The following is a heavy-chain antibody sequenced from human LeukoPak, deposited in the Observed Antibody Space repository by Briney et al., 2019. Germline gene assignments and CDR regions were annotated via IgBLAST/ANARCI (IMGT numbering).Heavy chain of an antibody. CDR2: SRNKADSYTT. CDR3: ARGGPYGGNSAFDY. CDR1: GFTFSDHY. J-gene: IGHJ4*02. D-gene: IGHD4-23*01. V-gene: IGHV3-72*01. Sequence: GGSLRLSCAVSGFTFSDHYMDWVRQAPGKGLEWVGRSRNKADSYTTEHAASVKGRFTISRDDSKNSLYLQMNYLKTEDTAVYYCARGGPYGGNSAFDYWGQGTLVTVSS.